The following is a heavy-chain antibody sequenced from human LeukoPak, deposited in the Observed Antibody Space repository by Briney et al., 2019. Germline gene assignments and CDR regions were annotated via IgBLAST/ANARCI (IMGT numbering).Heavy chain of an antibody. Sequence: PGGSLRLSCAASGFTFSSYAMHWVRQAPGKGLEWVAIISYDGSNKYYADSVKGRFTISRGNSKNTLHLQMNSLRVDDTAVYYCVREPRRGYSNGYPLDYWGQGTLVTVPS. CDR3: VREPRRGYSNGYPLDY. J-gene: IGHJ4*02. CDR2: ISYDGSNK. V-gene: IGHV3-30*04. CDR1: GFTFSSYA. D-gene: IGHD5-18*01.